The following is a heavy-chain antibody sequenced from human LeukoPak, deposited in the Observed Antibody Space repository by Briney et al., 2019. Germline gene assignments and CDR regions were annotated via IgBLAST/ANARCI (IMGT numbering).Heavy chain of an antibody. V-gene: IGHV4-39*01. CDR3: ARRQMKGITVAAGAFDI. J-gene: IGHJ3*02. CDR2: IYFSGST. Sequence: PSETLSLTCTVSGGSISSSSYYWGWIRQPPGKGLEWIGSIYFSGSTYYNPSLKSRVTISVDTSKNQFSLKLNSVTAADTAVYYCARRQMKGITVAAGAFDIWGQGTMVPVSS. CDR1: GGSISSSSYY. D-gene: IGHD6-19*01.